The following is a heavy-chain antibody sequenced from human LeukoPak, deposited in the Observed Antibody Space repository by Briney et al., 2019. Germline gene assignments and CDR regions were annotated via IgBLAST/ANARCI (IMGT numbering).Heavy chain of an antibody. CDR3: ARHEGAGGDGYMSDY. V-gene: IGHV4-39*01. D-gene: IGHD5-24*01. CDR2: IYYSGST. Sequence: SETLSLTCTVSGGSISSSNYYWGWIRQPPGKGLEWIGSIYYSGSTYYNPSLKSRVTISVDTSKNQFSLKLSSVTAADTAVYYCARHEGAGGDGYMSDYWGQGTLVTVSS. CDR1: GGSISSSNYY. J-gene: IGHJ4*02.